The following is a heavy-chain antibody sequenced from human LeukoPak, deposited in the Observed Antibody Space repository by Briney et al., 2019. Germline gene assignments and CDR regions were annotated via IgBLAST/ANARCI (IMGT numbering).Heavy chain of an antibody. CDR2: IKEDGSEK. CDR1: GFTFSSYA. CDR3: ARIRETGWAFDI. V-gene: IGHV3-7*01. D-gene: IGHD3-9*01. Sequence: PGGSLRLSCAASGFTFSSYATSWVRQAPGKGLEWVANIKEDGSEKYYVDSAKGRFTISRDNAKNSLHLQMNVLRAEDTAVYSCARIRETGWAFDIWGQGTMVTVSS. J-gene: IGHJ3*02.